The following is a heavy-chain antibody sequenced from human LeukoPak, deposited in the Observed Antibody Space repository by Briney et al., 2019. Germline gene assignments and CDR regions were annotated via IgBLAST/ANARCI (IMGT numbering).Heavy chain of an antibody. CDR2: INHSGST. CDR3: ARGLVGATYYDAFDI. V-gene: IGHV4-34*01. CDR1: GGSFSGYY. J-gene: IGHJ3*02. D-gene: IGHD1-26*01. Sequence: SETLSLTCAVYGGSFSGYYWSWIRQPPGKGLEWIGEINHSGSTNYNPSLKSRVTISVDTSKNQFSLKLSSVTAADTAVYYCARGLVGATYYDAFDIWGQGTMVTVSS.